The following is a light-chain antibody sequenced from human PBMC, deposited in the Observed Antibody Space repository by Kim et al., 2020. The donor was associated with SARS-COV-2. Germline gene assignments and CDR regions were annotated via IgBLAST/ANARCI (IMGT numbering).Light chain of an antibody. J-gene: IGKJ1*01. CDR3: QQFYNGRT. CDR2: GAS. V-gene: IGKV3-15*01. CDR1: QSVSNN. Sequence: EIVMTQSPATLSVSPGERATLSCRASQSVSNNLAWYQQKPGQAPRVLIYGASTRATGIPARFSGSGSGTEFTLTISSLQSEDFAVYYCQQFYNGRTFGQGTKVDIK.